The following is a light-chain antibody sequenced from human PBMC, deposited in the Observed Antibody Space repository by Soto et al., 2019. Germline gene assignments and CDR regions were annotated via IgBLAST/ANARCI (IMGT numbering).Light chain of an antibody. CDR2: GTS. J-gene: IGKJ1*01. CDR1: QSVSSN. V-gene: IGKV3-15*01. CDR3: QQYENYWT. Sequence: EVVMTQSPATLSVSPGERATLSCRASQSVSSNLAWYQQKPGQAPRLLIHGTSTRATGVPARFSGSGSGTEFTLTISNLQPDDFATYYCQQYENYWTFGQGTKVDIK.